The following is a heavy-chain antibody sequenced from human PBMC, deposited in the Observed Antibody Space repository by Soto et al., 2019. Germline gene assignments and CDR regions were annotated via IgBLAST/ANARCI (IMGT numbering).Heavy chain of an antibody. Sequence: PGGSLRLSCAASGFTFSSYGMHWVRQAPGKGLEWVAVISYDGSNKYYADSVKGRFTISRDNPKNTLYLQMNSLRAEDTALYYCAKAVGYCSSSSCRDYYYYYGMDVWGQGTRVTLSS. D-gene: IGHD2-2*01. V-gene: IGHV3-30*18. CDR2: ISYDGSNK. CDR1: GFTFSSYG. CDR3: AKAVGYCSSSSCRDYYYYYGMDV. J-gene: IGHJ6*02.